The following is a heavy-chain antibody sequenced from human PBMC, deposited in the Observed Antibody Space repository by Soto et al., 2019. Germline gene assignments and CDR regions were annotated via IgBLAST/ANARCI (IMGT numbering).Heavy chain of an antibody. CDR3: ARDKSSITIFGVVSDPYYFDY. Sequence: SVKGSCKASGYTFASYYMHWGRQAPVQGLEWMGIINPSGGSTSYAQKFQGRVTMTRDTSTSTVYMELSSLRSEDTAVYYCARDKSSITIFGVVSDPYYFDYWGQGTLVTVSS. CDR1: GYTFASYY. CDR2: INPSGGST. V-gene: IGHV1-46*01. J-gene: IGHJ4*02. D-gene: IGHD3-3*01.